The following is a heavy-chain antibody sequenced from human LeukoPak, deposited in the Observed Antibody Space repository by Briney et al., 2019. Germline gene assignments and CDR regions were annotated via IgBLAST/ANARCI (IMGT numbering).Heavy chain of an antibody. Sequence: GGSLRLSCAASGFTFSSYAMNWARQAPGKGLECVSFITGSGSSTYYADSVKGRFTISRDNANNSLYLQMNSLTAEDTAVFYCARVGSRGYYFDYWGQGTLVSVSS. CDR2: ITGSGSST. D-gene: IGHD1-26*01. V-gene: IGHV3-48*04. J-gene: IGHJ4*02. CDR3: ARVGSRGYYFDY. CDR1: GFTFSSYA.